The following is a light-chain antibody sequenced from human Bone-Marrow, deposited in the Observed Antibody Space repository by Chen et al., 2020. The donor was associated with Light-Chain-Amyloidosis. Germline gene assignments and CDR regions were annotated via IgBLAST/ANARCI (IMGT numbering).Light chain of an antibody. J-gene: IGLJ1*01. V-gene: IGLV1-44*01. CDR3: AAWDDSLNSYV. CDR2: SDA. CDR1: NSNIGGNP. Sequence: HSVPTHPPSPSGTPGRRVPLPWSGSNSNIGGNPVNWYQQFPGTAPKLLLYSDAQRPSGVPDRFSGSKSGTSASLAISGLQSDDEADYYCAAWDDSLNSYVFGAGTQVTVL.